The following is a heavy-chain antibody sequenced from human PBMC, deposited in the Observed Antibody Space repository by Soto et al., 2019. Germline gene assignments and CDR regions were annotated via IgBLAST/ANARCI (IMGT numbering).Heavy chain of an antibody. CDR2: ISSSSSYI. D-gene: IGHD6-19*01. CDR1: GFTFSSYS. CDR3: ARGKSGWYTPDAFDI. Sequence: SGGSLRLSCAASGFTFSSYSMNWVRQAPGKGLEWVSSISSSSSYIYYADSVKGRFTISRDNAKNSLYLQMNSLRAEDTAVYYCARGKSGWYTPDAFDIWGQGTMVTVSS. V-gene: IGHV3-21*01. J-gene: IGHJ3*02.